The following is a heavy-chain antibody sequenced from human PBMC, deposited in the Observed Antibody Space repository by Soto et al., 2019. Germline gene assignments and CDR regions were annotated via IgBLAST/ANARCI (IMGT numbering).Heavy chain of an antibody. V-gene: IGHV3-33*03. J-gene: IGHJ4*02. CDR3: ANTLTGPTDY. CDR1: GFAFNSYV. D-gene: IGHD7-27*01. Sequence: QVQVVESGGGVVQPGRSLRLSCAASGFAFNSYVMHWVRQAPGKGLEWVASIWYDGTKKYYGDSVKGRFTISRDNSKNTVDLQMNSLRGEDTAVYYCANTLTGPTDYSGQGTLVTVSS. CDR2: IWYDGTKK.